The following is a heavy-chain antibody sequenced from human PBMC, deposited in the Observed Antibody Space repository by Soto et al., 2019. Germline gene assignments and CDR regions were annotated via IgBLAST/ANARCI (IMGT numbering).Heavy chain of an antibody. CDR3: ARDPADDYVWGSYPGGDYFDY. Sequence: PGGSLRLSCAASGFTFSSYAMHWVRQAPGKGLEWVAVISYDGSNKYYADSVKGRFTISRDNSKNTLYLQMNSLRAEDTAVYYCARDPADDYVWGSYPGGDYFDYWGQGTLGTVSS. CDR2: ISYDGSNK. D-gene: IGHD3-16*02. CDR1: GFTFSSYA. V-gene: IGHV3-30-3*01. J-gene: IGHJ4*02.